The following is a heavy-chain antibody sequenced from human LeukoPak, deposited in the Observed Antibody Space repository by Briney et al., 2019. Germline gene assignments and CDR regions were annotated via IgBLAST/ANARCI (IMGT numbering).Heavy chain of an antibody. CDR2: IFPDDSDT. V-gene: IGHV5-51*01. Sequence: GESLKISCKGSGFSFTNYWIGWVRQMPGKGLDWMGIIFPDDSDTRYSPSFQGQVTISADKSISTAYLQWSSLKASDTAMYYCAGRREGSGSYDYWGQGTLVTVSS. CDR3: AGRREGSGSYDY. J-gene: IGHJ4*02. CDR1: GFSFTNYW. D-gene: IGHD3-22*01.